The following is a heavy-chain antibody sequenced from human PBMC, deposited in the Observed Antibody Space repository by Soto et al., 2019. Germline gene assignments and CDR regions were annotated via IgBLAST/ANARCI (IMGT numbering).Heavy chain of an antibody. J-gene: IGHJ2*01. V-gene: IGHV3-21*01. CDR2: ISSSSSYI. CDR1: GFTFSSYS. CDR3: ASFIAARPAGWYFDL. D-gene: IGHD6-6*01. Sequence: GGSLRLSCAASGFTFSSYSMNWVRQAPGKGLEWVSSISSSSSYIYYADSVKGRFTISRDNAKNSLYLQMNSLRAEDTAVYYCASFIAARPAGWYFDLWGRGTLVTVSS.